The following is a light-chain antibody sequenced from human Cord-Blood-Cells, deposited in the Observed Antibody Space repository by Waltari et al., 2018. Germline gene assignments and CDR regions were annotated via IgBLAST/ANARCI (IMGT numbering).Light chain of an antibody. CDR2: EGS. CDR1: RSDVGSYTL. CDR3: CSYAGSSTYV. Sequence: QSALTQPASVSGSPAQSITISCTGTRSDVGSYTLVSWYQQHPGKAPKLMIYEGSKRPSGVSNRFSGSKSGNTASMTISGLQAEDEADYYCCSYAGSSTYVFGTGTKVTVL. V-gene: IGLV2-23*01. J-gene: IGLJ1*01.